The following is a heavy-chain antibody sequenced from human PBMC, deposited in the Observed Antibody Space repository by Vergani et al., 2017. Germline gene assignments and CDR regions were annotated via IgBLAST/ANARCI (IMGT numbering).Heavy chain of an antibody. D-gene: IGHD6-19*01. CDR1: GGSISSYY. Sequence: QVQLQESGPGLVKPSETLSLTCTVSGGSISSYYWSWIRQPPGKGLEWIGYIYYSGSTNYNPSLKSRVTISVDTSKNQFSLKLSSVTAADTAVYYCARGGXERVYSSGWYDHFDYWGQGTLVTVSS. CDR3: ARGGXERVYSSGWYDHFDY. V-gene: IGHV4-59*01. J-gene: IGHJ4*02. CDR2: IYYSGST.